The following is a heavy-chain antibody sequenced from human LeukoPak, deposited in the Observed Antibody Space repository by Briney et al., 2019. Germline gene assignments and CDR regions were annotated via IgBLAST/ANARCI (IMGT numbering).Heavy chain of an antibody. CDR2: ISGSGGST. Sequence: GGSLRLSCAASGFTFSSYAMSWVRQAPGKGLEWVSAISGSGGSTYYADSVKGRFTISRDNSKNTLYLQMNSLRAEDTAVYYCAKGGYCSGGSCYSAYYFDYWGPRTLVTVSS. V-gene: IGHV3-23*01. CDR1: GFTFSSYA. D-gene: IGHD2-15*01. J-gene: IGHJ4*02. CDR3: AKGGYCSGGSCYSAYYFDY.